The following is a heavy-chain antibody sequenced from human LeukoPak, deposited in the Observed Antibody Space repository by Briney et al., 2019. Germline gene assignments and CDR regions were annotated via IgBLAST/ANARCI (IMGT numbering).Heavy chain of an antibody. Sequence: VKVSCTASGGTFSSYAISWVRQAPGQGLEWMGGIIPIFGTANYAQKFQGRVTITADESTSTAYMELSSLRSEDTAVYYCARAPLDTAMAYYFDYWGQGTLVAVSS. CDR2: IIPIFGTA. D-gene: IGHD5-18*01. CDR3: ARAPLDTAMAYYFDY. J-gene: IGHJ4*02. CDR1: GGTFSSYA. V-gene: IGHV1-69*13.